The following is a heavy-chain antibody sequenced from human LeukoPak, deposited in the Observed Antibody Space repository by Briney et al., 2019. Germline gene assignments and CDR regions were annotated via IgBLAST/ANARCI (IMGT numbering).Heavy chain of an antibody. J-gene: IGHJ5*02. CDR1: GGSLTSNSYY. V-gene: IGHV4-39*01. CDR2: VYYSGST. CDR3: ARHYGP. Sequence: SETLSLTCTASGGSLTSNSYYCDWIRQPPGKGLEWIGGVYYSGSTYYNPSLKSRVTISVDTSKNQCSLRLTSVTAADTAVYYCARHYGPWGQGTLVTVSS. D-gene: IGHD3-10*01.